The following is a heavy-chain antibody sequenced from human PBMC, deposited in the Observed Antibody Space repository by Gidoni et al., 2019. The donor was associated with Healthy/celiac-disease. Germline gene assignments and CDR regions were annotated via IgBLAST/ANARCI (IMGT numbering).Heavy chain of an antibody. Sequence: VQPVELGGGLVQPGRSLRISCAAAGCAFISYAMHWVRQAPGKGLEYVSAISCDGVSTYYADSVKGRFTISRDNSKNTLYLQMSSLRAEDTAVYYCVTDGDYDQVMDVWGKGTTVTVSS. V-gene: IGHV3-64D*06. J-gene: IGHJ6*03. D-gene: IGHD4-17*01. CDR1: GCAFISYA. CDR3: VTDGDYDQVMDV. CDR2: ISCDGVST.